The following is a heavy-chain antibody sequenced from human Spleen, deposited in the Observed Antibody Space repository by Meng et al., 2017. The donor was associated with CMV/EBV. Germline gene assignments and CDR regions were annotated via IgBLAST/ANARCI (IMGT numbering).Heavy chain of an antibody. CDR3: ARDLRFRFDS. CDR1: GLTFSSYE. J-gene: IGHJ5*01. V-gene: IGHV3-48*03. D-gene: IGHD3-16*01. CDR2: ITGSGSAT. Sequence: GESLKISCAASGLTFSSYEMNWVRQAPGKGLEWVAFITGSGSATFYADSVKGRFTISRDNAKNSLFLQMNSLGVEDTGVYYCARDLRFRFDSWGQGTLVTVSS.